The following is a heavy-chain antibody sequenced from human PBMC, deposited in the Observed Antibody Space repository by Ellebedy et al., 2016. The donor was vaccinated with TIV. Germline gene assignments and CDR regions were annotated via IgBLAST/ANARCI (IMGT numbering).Heavy chain of an antibody. CDR2: IYYSGST. CDR1: GGSISSYY. D-gene: IGHD4-17*01. Sequence: GSLRLSXTVSGGSISSYYWSWIRQPPGKGLEWIGYIYYSGSTNYNPSLKSRVTISVDTSKNQFSLKLSSVTAADTAVYYCARGTVTTGNWFNPWGQGTLVTVSS. CDR3: ARGTVTTGNWFNP. J-gene: IGHJ5*02. V-gene: IGHV4-59*12.